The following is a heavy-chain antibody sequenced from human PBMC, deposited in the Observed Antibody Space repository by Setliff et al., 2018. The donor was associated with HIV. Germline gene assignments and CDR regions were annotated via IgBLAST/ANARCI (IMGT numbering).Heavy chain of an antibody. CDR3: ASARIPTGGTSTSFDY. Sequence: SLRLSCVASGFTFKDFAMYWVRQAPGKVLEWVSAISYDGSRIHYADSVKGRFTISRDNSKNTLYLQVNSLRPEDTAVYHCASARIPTGGTSTSFDYWGQGTLVTVSS. CDR1: GFTFKDFA. V-gene: IGHV3-30*03. J-gene: IGHJ4*02. D-gene: IGHD1-1*01. CDR2: ISYDGSRI.